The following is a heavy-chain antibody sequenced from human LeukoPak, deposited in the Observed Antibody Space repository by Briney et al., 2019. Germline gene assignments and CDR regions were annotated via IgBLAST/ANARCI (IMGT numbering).Heavy chain of an antibody. CDR3: VRKNRDFNAAFDI. Sequence: GGSLRLSCAATGFTVSNNYMSWVRQAPGKGLEWVSITYSDSSTNYADSVKGRFTISRDTSQNTLSLQMNSLRAEDTAVYYCVRKNRDFNAAFDIWGQGQWSPSLQ. V-gene: IGHV3-53*01. J-gene: IGHJ3*02. D-gene: IGHD2-21*02. CDR1: GFTVSNNY. CDR2: TYSDSST.